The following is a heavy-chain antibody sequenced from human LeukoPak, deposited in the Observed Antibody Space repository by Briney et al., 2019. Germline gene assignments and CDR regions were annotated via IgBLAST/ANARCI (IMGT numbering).Heavy chain of an antibody. J-gene: IGHJ4*02. CDR2: IYYSGST. CDR3: ASWGGSSGYYYYNDTYYFDY. CDR1: GGSFSGYY. V-gene: IGHV4-34*01. Sequence: SETLSLTCAVYGGSFSGYYWSWIRQPPGKGLEWIGSIYYSGSTYYNPSLKSRVTISVDTSKNQFSLKLSSVTAADTAVYYCASWGGSSGYYYYNDTYYFDYWGQGTLVTVSS. D-gene: IGHD3-22*01.